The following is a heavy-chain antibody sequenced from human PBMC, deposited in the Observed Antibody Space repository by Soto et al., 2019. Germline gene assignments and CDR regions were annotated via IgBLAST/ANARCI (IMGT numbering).Heavy chain of an antibody. J-gene: IGHJ2*01. CDR2: IIPILGIA. Sequence: QVQLVQSGAAVKKPGSSVKVSCKASGGTFSSYTISWVRQAPGQGLEWMGRIIPILGIANYAQKFQGRVTITADKSTSTAYMELSSLRSEDTAVYYCARDYCSSTSCYGTYWYFDLWGRGTLVTVSS. CDR1: GGTFSSYT. CDR3: ARDYCSSTSCYGTYWYFDL. V-gene: IGHV1-69*08. D-gene: IGHD2-2*01.